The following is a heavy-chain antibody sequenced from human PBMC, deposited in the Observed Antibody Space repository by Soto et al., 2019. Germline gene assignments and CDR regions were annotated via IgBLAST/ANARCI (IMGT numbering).Heavy chain of an antibody. J-gene: IGHJ6*02. V-gene: IGHV1-18*01. Sequence: QVQLVQSGVEVKKAGASVKVSCKASGYTFSSYGISWARQAPGQGLEWMGWISDYNGNTHYAQKFQGRLIMTTDTSTXTXXXEXXGLRSDGAAVYFCAREGYYSGSGTFSPPSYYGMDVWCQGTTVTVSS. CDR3: AREGYYSGSGTFSPPSYYGMDV. CDR2: ISDYNGNT. CDR1: GYTFSSYG. D-gene: IGHD3-10*01.